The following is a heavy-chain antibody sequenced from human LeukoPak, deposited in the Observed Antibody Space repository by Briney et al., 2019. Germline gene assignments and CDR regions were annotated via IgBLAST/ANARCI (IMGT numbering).Heavy chain of an antibody. Sequence: GGSLRLSCAASGFTLSNAWMTWVRQAPGKGLEWVGRIKSKSDGGTTDYAAPVKGRFTISRDDSKNTLYLQMNSLKTEDTAVYYCTTLGYCSSTSCYLNAFDIWGQGTMVTVSS. CDR3: TTLGYCSSTSCYLNAFDI. J-gene: IGHJ3*02. CDR2: IKSKSDGGTT. V-gene: IGHV3-15*01. D-gene: IGHD2-2*01. CDR1: GFTLSNAW.